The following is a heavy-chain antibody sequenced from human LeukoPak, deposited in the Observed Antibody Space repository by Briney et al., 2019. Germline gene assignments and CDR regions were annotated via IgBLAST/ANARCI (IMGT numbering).Heavy chain of an antibody. V-gene: IGHV3-11*01. Sequence: GGSLRLSCAASGFTFSAYNMSWIGQAPGKGLEWVSYISSSGSTIYYADSVKGRFTISRDNAKNSLYLQMNSLRAEDTAVYYCARVRERRYFDYWGQGTLVTVSS. CDR3: ARVRERRYFDY. D-gene: IGHD1-1*01. CDR2: ISSSGSTI. J-gene: IGHJ4*02. CDR1: GFTFSAYN.